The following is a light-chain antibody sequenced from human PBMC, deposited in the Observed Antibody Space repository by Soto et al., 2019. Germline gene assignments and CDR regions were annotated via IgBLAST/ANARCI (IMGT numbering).Light chain of an antibody. CDR3: QQRSSWPLT. Sequence: IVLTQSPATLSLSPGERATLSCRASQSVSRSLAWYQQKPGQTPRLLIYDASNRATGIPARFSGSGSGTDFTLTVSSLEPEDFAVYYCQQRSSWPLTFGGGTKVAIK. J-gene: IGKJ4*01. CDR2: DAS. CDR1: QSVSRS. V-gene: IGKV3-11*01.